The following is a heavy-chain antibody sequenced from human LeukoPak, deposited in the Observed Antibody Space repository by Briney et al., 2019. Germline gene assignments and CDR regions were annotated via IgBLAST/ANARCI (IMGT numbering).Heavy chain of an antibody. CDR3: ARAPNYYYMDV. D-gene: IGHD2-8*01. V-gene: IGHV4-59*11. Sequence: SETLSLTCSVSGAPITNHYWSWIRQSPGKGLEWIGYHHYSGGTNYKASLKSRVTISIDTTRNQFSLTVTSVTAADMAVYYCARAPNYYYMDVWGKGTTVTVSS. CDR2: HHYSGGT. CDR1: GAPITNHY. J-gene: IGHJ6*03.